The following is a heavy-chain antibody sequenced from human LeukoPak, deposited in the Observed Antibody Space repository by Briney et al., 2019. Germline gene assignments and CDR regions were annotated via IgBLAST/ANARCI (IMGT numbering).Heavy chain of an antibody. Sequence: GGSLRLSCAASGFTFSSYAMSWVRQAPGKGLEWVSAISGSGGSTYYADSVKGRFTISRDNSKNTLYLQMNSLRAEDTAVYYCAKVAYSSSWYARDYFDYWGQGTLVTVSS. CDR3: AKVAYSSSWYARDYFDY. V-gene: IGHV3-23*01. D-gene: IGHD6-13*01. J-gene: IGHJ4*02. CDR1: GFTFSSYA. CDR2: ISGSGGST.